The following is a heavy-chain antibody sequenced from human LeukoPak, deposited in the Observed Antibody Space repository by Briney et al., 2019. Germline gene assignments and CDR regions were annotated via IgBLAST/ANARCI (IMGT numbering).Heavy chain of an antibody. CDR1: GDSIRDYY. Sequence: SETLSLTCIVSGDSIRDYYWTWIRQPAGKGLEWIGRIYITGSTNYNPSLKSRVTMSIDTSKNQFSLRLNSVTAADTAVYYCATNPVPYNQSPLGSFDYWGQGALVTVSS. CDR2: IYITGST. D-gene: IGHD1-14*01. J-gene: IGHJ4*02. V-gene: IGHV4-4*07. CDR3: ATNPVPYNQSPLGSFDY.